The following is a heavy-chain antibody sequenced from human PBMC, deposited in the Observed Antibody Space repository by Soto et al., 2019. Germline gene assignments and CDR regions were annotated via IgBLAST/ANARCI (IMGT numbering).Heavy chain of an antibody. D-gene: IGHD3-10*01. J-gene: IGHJ4*02. CDR1: GFTFSSYT. V-gene: IGHV3-48*01. CDR3: VRDHIWSFDY. Sequence: GGSLRLSCAASGFTFSSYTMNWVRQAPGKGLEWVSYISLSGSDMYYAGSVKGRFTISRDNAKDSLSLQMNSLRAEDTAVYYCVRDHIWSFDYWGQGTPVTVSS. CDR2: ISLSGSDM.